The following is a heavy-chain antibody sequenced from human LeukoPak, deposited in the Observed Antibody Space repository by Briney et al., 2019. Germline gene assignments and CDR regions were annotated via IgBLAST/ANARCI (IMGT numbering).Heavy chain of an antibody. V-gene: IGHV3-23*01. CDR3: AKSQLVVATFALDI. CDR2: IRGSVGIT. Sequence: GGSLRLSCAASGFSFSSYDMNWVRQAPGKGLEWVSAIRGSVGITFYAASVNGRFTISRDNSKNTLNPQMNSLRAEDTAVYYCAKSQLVVATFALDIWGQGTMVTVSS. J-gene: IGHJ3*02. D-gene: IGHD2-15*01. CDR1: GFSFSSYD.